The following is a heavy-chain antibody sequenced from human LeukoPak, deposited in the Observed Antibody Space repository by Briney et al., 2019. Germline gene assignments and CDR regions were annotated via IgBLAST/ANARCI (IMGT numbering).Heavy chain of an antibody. J-gene: IGHJ6*03. D-gene: IGHD2-2*02. Sequence: SLKLSCKASGVTFSSYAISWVRQAPGQGLEWMGGNIPIFGTANYAQKFQGRVTITTDESTTTASMELSSLTSEDTAVYYAARDPKPACSSTSCYNEPHYYYYYYMDGWGKGTTVTVS. CDR1: GVTFSSYA. CDR2: NIPIFGTA. V-gene: IGHV1-69*05. CDR3: ARDPKPACSSTSCYNEPHYYYYYYMDG.